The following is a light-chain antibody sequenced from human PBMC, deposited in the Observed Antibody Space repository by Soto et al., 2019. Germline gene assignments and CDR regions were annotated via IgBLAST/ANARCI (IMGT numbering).Light chain of an antibody. CDR3: QKYNSAPRT. CDR1: QDISVW. J-gene: IGKJ1*01. V-gene: IGKV1-27*01. CDR2: AAS. Sequence: DIQMTQSPSSVSASVGDRVTITCRASQDISVWLAWYQQKPGKAPKLLIYAASNLQSGVPSRFSGSGSGTDFTLTISSLQPEDVATYYCQKYNSAPRTFGQGTKVEIK.